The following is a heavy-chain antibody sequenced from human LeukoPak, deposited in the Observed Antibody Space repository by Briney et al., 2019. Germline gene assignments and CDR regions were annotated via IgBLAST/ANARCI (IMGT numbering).Heavy chain of an antibody. CDR3: ARGSRIAAAGPGGWFDP. CDR2: INHSGST. Sequence: SETLSLTCAVYGGSFSGYYWSWIRQPPGKGLEWIGEINHSGSTNYNPSLKSRVTISVDTSKNQFSLKLSSVTAADTAVYYCARGSRIAAAGPGGWFDPWGQGTLVTVSS. J-gene: IGHJ5*02. CDR1: GGSFSGYY. V-gene: IGHV4-34*01. D-gene: IGHD6-13*01.